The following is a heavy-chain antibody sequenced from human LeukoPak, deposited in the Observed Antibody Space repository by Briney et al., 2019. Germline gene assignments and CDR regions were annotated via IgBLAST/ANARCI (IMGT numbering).Heavy chain of an antibody. CDR1: RFAFDNFA. J-gene: IGHJ6*03. CDR3: AKGLKTGVGPYMGYHYYMDV. V-gene: IGHV3-23*01. CDR2: VNDNGAAT. Sequence: PGGSLRLSCAASRFAFDNFAMSWVRQAPGKGLKWVATVNDNGAATFYADPVKGRFTISRDNSYNTVSLQMNGLRDDDTGVYCAKGLKTGVGPYMGYHYYMDVWGKGATVTVSS. D-gene: IGHD3-16*01.